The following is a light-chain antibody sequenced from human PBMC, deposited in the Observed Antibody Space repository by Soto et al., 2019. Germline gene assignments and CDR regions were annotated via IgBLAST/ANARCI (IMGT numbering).Light chain of an antibody. CDR2: GNS. CDR1: SSNIGAHYD. CDR3: QPYATTLGVKV. J-gene: IGLJ1*01. V-gene: IGLV1-40*01. Sequence: QSVLTQPPSVSGAPGQRVTISCTGSSSNIGAHYDVHWYQQLPGTAPKLLIYGNSNRPSGVPDRFSGSKSGTSASLAITGLQAEDEADYYGQPYATTLGVKVFGTGTNLPVL.